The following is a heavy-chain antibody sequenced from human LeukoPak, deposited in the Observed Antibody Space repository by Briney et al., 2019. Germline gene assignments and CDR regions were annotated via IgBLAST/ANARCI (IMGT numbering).Heavy chain of an antibody. V-gene: IGHV4-38-2*01. D-gene: IGHD2-8*01. CDR3: ARVMGVGRGGFDP. CDR2: IYHRGST. CDR1: GYSISSDYY. Sequence: PSETLSLTCSVSGYSISSDYYWGWIRQPPGKGLEWIGSIYHRGSTYYNPSLKSRVTTSVDTSKNQFSLKLTSVTAADTAVYYWARVMGVGRGGFDPWGQGTLVTVSS. J-gene: IGHJ5*02.